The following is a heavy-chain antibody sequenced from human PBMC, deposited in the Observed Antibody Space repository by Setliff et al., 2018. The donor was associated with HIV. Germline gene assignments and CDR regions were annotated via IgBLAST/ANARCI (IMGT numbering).Heavy chain of an antibody. CDR1: GYTFTGYY. D-gene: IGHD3-10*01. Sequence: ASVKVSCKTSGYTFTGYYMHWVRQAPGQGLEWVGRINPSSGVTNYAQKFQGRVTMTRNTSISTAYMELSSLRSEDTAVYYCARMVRGVMSFDYWGQGTLVTVSS. CDR3: ARMVRGVMSFDY. V-gene: IGHV1-2*06. J-gene: IGHJ4*02. CDR2: INPSSGVT.